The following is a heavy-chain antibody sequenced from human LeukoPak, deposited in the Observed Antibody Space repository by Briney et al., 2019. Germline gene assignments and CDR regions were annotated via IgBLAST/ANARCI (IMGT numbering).Heavy chain of an antibody. Sequence: SEPLSLTCTVPGGSISSSSYYWGWIRQPPGKGLEWIGSIYYSGSTYYNPSLKSRVTISVDTSKNQFSLKLSSVTAADTAVYYCASLGAMDPRPADYWGQGTLVTLS. CDR2: IYYSGST. CDR3: ASLGAMDPRPADY. CDR1: GGSISSSSYY. J-gene: IGHJ4*02. V-gene: IGHV4-39*01. D-gene: IGHD5-18*01.